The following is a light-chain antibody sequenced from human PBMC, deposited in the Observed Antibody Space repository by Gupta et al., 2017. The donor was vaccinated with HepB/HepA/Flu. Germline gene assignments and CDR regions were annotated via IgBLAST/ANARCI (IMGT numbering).Light chain of an antibody. J-gene: IGLJ2*01. Sequence: QSVLTQPPSVSGAPGQRVASSCTGSSSNIGAGYDVHWYQQLPGTAPKLLIYGNSNRPSGVPDRFSGSKPGTSASLAITGLQAEDEADYYCQSYDSSLSGVVFGGGTKLTVL. V-gene: IGLV1-40*01. CDR3: QSYDSSLSGVV. CDR1: SSNIGAGYD. CDR2: GNS.